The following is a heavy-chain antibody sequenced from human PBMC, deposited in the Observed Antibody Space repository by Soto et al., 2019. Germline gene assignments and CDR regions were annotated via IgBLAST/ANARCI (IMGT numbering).Heavy chain of an antibody. CDR1: GFTFSSYS. D-gene: IGHD3-9*01. J-gene: IGHJ4*02. Sequence: GGSLRLSCAASGFTFSSYSMNWVRQAPGKGLEWVSSISSSSSYIYYADSVKGRFTISRDNAKNSLYLQMNSLRAEDTAVYYCARDSGEGDILTGYYRAFDYWGQGTLVTVSS. CDR3: ARDSGEGDILTGYYRAFDY. V-gene: IGHV3-21*01. CDR2: ISSSSSYI.